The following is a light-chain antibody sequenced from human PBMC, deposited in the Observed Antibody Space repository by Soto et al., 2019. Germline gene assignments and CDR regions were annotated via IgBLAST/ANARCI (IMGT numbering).Light chain of an antibody. CDR2: GAS. Sequence: EIVLTQSPATLSLSPGERATLSCRASQSVSSYLAWYQQKPGQAPRLLIYGASIRATGIPDRFSGSGSGTEFTLTISSLQSEDFAVYYCQQYNNWPKTFGQGTKV. CDR1: QSVSSY. V-gene: IGKV3D-15*01. J-gene: IGKJ1*01. CDR3: QQYNNWPKT.